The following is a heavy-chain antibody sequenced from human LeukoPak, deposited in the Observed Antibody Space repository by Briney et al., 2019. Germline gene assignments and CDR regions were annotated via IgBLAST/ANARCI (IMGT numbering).Heavy chain of an antibody. CDR2: IKQDGSEK. Sequence: GGSLRLSCAASGFTFSRFWMSWVRQAPGKGLEWVANIKQDGSEKYYVDSVKGRFTISRDNAKNSLYLQMNSLRAEDTAVYYCARVMILTGYGPDYWGQGTLVTVSS. D-gene: IGHD3-9*01. V-gene: IGHV3-7*01. J-gene: IGHJ4*02. CDR1: GFTFSRFW. CDR3: ARVMILTGYGPDY.